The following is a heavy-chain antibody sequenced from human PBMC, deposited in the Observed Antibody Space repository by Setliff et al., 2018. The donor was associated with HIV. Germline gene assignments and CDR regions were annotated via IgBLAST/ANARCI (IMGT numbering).Heavy chain of an antibody. CDR2: ISGSGGST. V-gene: IGHV3-23*01. Sequence: GGSLRLSCAASGFTFSSYTMSWVRQAPGKGLEWVSSISGSGGSTYYADSMKGRFTISRDNSKNTLYLQMNSLRTEDTAVYYCAIDQGAVIRYYYFDYWGQGMLVTVSS. CDR3: AIDQGAVIRYYYFDY. D-gene: IGHD3-3*01. J-gene: IGHJ4*02. CDR1: GFTFSSYT.